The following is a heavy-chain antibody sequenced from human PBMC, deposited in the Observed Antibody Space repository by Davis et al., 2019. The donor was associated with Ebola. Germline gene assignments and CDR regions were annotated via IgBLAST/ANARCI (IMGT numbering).Heavy chain of an antibody. CDR1: GGSIISSSSY. J-gene: IGHJ5*02. D-gene: IGHD3-22*01. V-gene: IGHV4-39*01. Sequence: SETLSLTCTVSGGSIISSSSYWGWIRQPPRKGLEWIGSIYYSGITYYNPSLKSRVTISVDTSKNQFSLKLRSVTAADTAVYYCAKAYDSSGYAWFDPWGQGTLVTVSS. CDR2: IYYSGIT. CDR3: AKAYDSSGYAWFDP.